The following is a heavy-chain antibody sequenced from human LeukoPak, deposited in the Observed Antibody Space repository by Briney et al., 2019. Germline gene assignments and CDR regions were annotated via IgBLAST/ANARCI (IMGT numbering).Heavy chain of an antibody. CDR2: IYYSGST. CDR1: GGSISSGDYY. CDR3: ARDNAGEYDSSGYYYYFDY. V-gene: IGHV4-30-4*01. Sequence: SQTLSLTYTVSGGSISSGDYYWSWIRQPPGKGLEWIGYIYYSGSTYYNPSLKSRVTISVDTSKNQFSLKLSSVTAADTAVYYCARDNAGEYDSSGYYYYFDYWGQGTLVTVSS. J-gene: IGHJ4*02. D-gene: IGHD3-22*01.